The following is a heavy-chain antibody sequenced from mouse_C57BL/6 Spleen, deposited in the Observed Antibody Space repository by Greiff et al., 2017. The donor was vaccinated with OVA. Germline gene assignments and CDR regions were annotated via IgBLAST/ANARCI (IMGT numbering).Heavy chain of an antibody. CDR2: ISDGGSYT. J-gene: IGHJ1*03. D-gene: IGHD1-1*01. V-gene: IGHV5-4*01. CDR3: ARDYYGSSFPYWYFDV. Sequence: EVQLVESGGGLVKPGGSLKLSCAASGFTFSSYAMSWVRPTPEKRLEWVATISDGGSYTYYPDNVKGRFTISRDNAKNNLYLQMSHLKSEDTAMYYCARDYYGSSFPYWYFDVWGTGTTVTVSS. CDR1: GFTFSSYA.